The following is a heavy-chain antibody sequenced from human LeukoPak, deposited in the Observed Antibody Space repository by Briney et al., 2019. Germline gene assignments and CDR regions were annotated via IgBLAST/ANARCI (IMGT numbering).Heavy chain of an antibody. Sequence: GGSLRLSCAASGFTFSSYAMHWVRQAPGKGLEWVAVISYDGSNKYFADSVKGRFTISRDNSKNTLYLQMNSLRAEDKAVYYCARDGMVVTTVTIPHYYYYGMDVCGQGTTVTVSS. V-gene: IGHV3-30*04. D-gene: IGHD4-17*01. CDR3: ARDGMVVTTVTIPHYYYYGMDV. CDR2: ISYDGSNK. CDR1: GFTFSSYA. J-gene: IGHJ6*02.